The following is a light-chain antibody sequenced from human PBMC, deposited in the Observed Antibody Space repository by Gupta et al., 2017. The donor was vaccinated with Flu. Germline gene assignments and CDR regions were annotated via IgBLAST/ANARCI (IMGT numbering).Light chain of an antibody. CDR2: AAS. Sequence: GDRVTSTCRASQGIRNELGWYQQKPGKAPNRLIYAASSVQGGVPAMFSGSGSGTEFTLTISSLQPEDFETYYWLQYNSSPFTFGQGTRLELK. CDR1: QGIRNE. CDR3: LQYNSSPFT. J-gene: IGKJ5*01. V-gene: IGKV1-17*01.